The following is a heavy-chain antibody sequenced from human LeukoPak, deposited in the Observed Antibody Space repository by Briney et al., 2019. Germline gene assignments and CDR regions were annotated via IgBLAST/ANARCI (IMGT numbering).Heavy chain of an antibody. D-gene: IGHD6-13*01. J-gene: IGHJ6*02. CDR2: ISAYNGDT. Sequence: VASVKVSCKASGYTFTIHGINWVRQAPGQGLEWMGWISAYNGDTNSAQKLQGRVTMTTDTSTSTAYMELRSLRSDDTAVYYCARDGTKAAAGGYYGMDVWGQGTTVTVSS. V-gene: IGHV1-18*01. CDR3: ARDGTKAAAGGYYGMDV. CDR1: GYTFTIHG.